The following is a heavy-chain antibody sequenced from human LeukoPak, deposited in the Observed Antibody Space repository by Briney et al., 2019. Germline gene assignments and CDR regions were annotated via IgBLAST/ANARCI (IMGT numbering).Heavy chain of an antibody. CDR3: ARDRLVSPVDSYYGMDV. Sequence: SQTLSITCTVSGGSISSAGYYWSWIRQHPGKGLEWIGYICYSGSTYYNPSLKSRVTISGDTSKNQFSLKLSSVTAADTAVYYCARDRLVSPVDSYYGMDVWGQGTTVTVSS. V-gene: IGHV4-31*03. CDR2: ICYSGST. J-gene: IGHJ6*02. D-gene: IGHD3-22*01. CDR1: GGSISSAGYY.